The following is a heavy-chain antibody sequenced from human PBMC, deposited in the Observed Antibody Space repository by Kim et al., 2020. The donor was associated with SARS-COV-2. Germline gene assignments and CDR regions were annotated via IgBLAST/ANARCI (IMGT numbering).Heavy chain of an antibody. CDR3: TTRSGNY. CDR1: GFTFSNDR. D-gene: IGHD1-1*01. J-gene: IGHJ4*02. V-gene: IGHV3-7*01. CDR2: IKQDGSEK. Sequence: GGSLRLSCAASGFTFSNDRMSWVRQAQGKGLEWVAKIKQDGSEKYYVDSVKGRFTISRDNAKNSLYLEMNSLRGEDTAVYYCTTRSGNYWGQGTLVTVSA.